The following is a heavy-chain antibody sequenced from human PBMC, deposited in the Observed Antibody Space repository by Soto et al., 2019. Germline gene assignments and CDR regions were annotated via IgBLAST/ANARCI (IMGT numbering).Heavy chain of an antibody. CDR2: IYHSGST. D-gene: IGHD4-17*01. CDR1: GGSISSSNW. J-gene: IGHJ4*02. Sequence: SETLSLTCAVSGGSISSSNWWSWVRQPPGKGLEWIGEIYHSGSTNYNPSLKSRVTISIDKSKNQFSLKLSSVTAADTAVYYCARVGDYGDYCDYWGQGTLVTVSS. CDR3: ARVGDYGDYCDY. V-gene: IGHV4-4*02.